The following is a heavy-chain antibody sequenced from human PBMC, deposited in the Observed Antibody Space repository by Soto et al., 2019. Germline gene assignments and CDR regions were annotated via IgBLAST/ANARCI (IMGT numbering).Heavy chain of an antibody. CDR1: GYTFPSYG. V-gene: IGHV1-18*01. CDR3: VFRVPAAYYFDY. Sequence: ASVKVSCKASGYTFPSYGSSWVRQAPGQGLEWMGWISAYNGNTNYAQKLQGRVTMTTDTSTSTAYMELRSLRSDDTAVYYCVFRVPAAYYFDYWGQGTLVTVSS. D-gene: IGHD2-2*01. CDR2: ISAYNGNT. J-gene: IGHJ4*02.